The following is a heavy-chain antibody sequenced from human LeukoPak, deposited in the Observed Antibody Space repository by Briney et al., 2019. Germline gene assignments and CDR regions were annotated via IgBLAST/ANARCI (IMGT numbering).Heavy chain of an antibody. CDR3: ALPRHYYDSSGYYYAGEYFQH. CDR1: GFTFSSYA. D-gene: IGHD3-22*01. CDR2: ISGSGGST. V-gene: IGHV3-23*01. J-gene: IGHJ1*01. Sequence: GGSLRLSCAASGFTFSSYAMSWVRQAPGKGLEWVSAISGSGGSTYYADSVKGRFTISRDNSKNTLYLQMSSLRAEDTAVYYCALPRHYYDSSGYYYAGEYFQHWGQGTLVTVSS.